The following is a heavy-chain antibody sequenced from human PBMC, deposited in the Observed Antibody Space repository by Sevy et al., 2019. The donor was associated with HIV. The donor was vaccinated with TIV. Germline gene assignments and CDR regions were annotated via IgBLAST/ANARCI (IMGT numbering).Heavy chain of an antibody. CDR3: AKDHTKQLVLGYYYYYGMDV. Sequence: GGSLRLSCAASGFTFSSYGMHWVRQAPGKGLEWVAFIRYDGSNKYYADSVKGRFTISRDNSKNTLYLQMNSLRAEDTAMYYCAKDHTKQLVLGYYYYYGMDVWGQGTTVTVSS. CDR1: GFTFSSYG. CDR2: IRYDGSNK. V-gene: IGHV3-30*02. J-gene: IGHJ6*02. D-gene: IGHD6-6*01.